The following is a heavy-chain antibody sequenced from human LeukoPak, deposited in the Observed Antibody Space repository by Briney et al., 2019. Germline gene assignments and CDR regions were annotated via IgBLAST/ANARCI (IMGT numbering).Heavy chain of an antibody. J-gene: IGHJ6*02. D-gene: IGHD3-3*01. Sequence: GASVKVSCKASGYTFTSYGISWVRQAPGQGLEWMGWISAYNGNTNYAQKLQGRVTMTTDTSTSTAYMELRSLRSDDTAVYYCARVPETIFGPSGYYGMDVWGQGTTVTVSS. V-gene: IGHV1-18*01. CDR2: ISAYNGNT. CDR1: GYTFTSYG. CDR3: ARVPETIFGPSGYYGMDV.